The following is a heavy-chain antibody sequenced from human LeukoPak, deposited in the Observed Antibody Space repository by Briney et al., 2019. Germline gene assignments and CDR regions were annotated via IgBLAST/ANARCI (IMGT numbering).Heavy chain of an antibody. V-gene: IGHV4-39*01. Sequence: PSETLSLTCTVSGGSISSSSYYWGWIRQPAGKGLEWIGSIYYSGSTYYNPSLKSRVTISVDTSKNKFSLKLNSVTAADTAVYYCARPAYRGSYYDAFDIWGQGTMVTVSS. D-gene: IGHD1-26*01. J-gene: IGHJ3*02. CDR1: GGSISSSSYY. CDR2: IYYSGST. CDR3: ARPAYRGSYYDAFDI.